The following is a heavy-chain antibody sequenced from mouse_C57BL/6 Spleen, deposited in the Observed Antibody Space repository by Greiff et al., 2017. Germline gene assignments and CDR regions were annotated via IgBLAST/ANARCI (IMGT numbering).Heavy chain of an antibody. CDR1: GYSFTGYY. D-gene: IGHD2-1*01. Sequence: EVQLVESGPELVKPGASVKISCKASGYSFTGYYMNWVKQSPEKSLEWIGEINPSTGGTTYNQKFKAKATLTVDKSSSTAYMQLKSLTSEDSAVYYCARRSEGNFAWFAYWGQGTLVTVSA. CDR3: ARRSEGNFAWFAY. J-gene: IGHJ3*01. CDR2: INPSTGGT. V-gene: IGHV1-42*01.